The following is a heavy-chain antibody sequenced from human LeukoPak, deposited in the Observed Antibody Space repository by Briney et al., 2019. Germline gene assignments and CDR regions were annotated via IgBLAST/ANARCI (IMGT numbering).Heavy chain of an antibody. CDR3: ARAPIAAQILDY. J-gene: IGHJ4*02. Sequence: GASLRLSCAASGFTFSSYWMHWVRQAPGKGLVWVSRINSDGSSTSYADSVKGRFTISRDNAKNTLYLQMNSLRAEDTAVYYCARAPIAAQILDYWGQGTLVTVSS. CDR2: INSDGSST. V-gene: IGHV3-74*01. CDR1: GFTFSSYW. D-gene: IGHD6-13*01.